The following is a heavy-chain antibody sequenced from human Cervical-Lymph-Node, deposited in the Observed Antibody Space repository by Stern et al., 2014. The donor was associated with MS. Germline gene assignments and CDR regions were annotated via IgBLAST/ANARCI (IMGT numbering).Heavy chain of an antibody. CDR3: ASAGGTYSFDY. CDR2: IYPDDSDT. J-gene: IGHJ4*02. Sequence: VQLGQSGPEVKTPGESLKISCKGSGYSFTNYWIGWVRQMPGKGLEWMGIIYPDDSDTRYSPSFRGQVTFSADKSISTAYLQWSSLKASDTAMYYCASAGGTYSFDYWGQGTPVTVSS. CDR1: GYSFTNYW. V-gene: IGHV5-51*03. D-gene: IGHD1-26*01.